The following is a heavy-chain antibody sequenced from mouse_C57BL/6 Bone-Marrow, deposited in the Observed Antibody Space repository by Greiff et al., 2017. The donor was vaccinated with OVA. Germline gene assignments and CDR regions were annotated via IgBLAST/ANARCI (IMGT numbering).Heavy chain of an antibody. J-gene: IGHJ4*01. Sequence: EVQLQQSGPELVKPGASVKIPCKASGYTFTDYNMDWVKQSHGKSLEWIGDINPNNGGTIYNQKFKGKATLTVDKSSSTAYMELRSLTSEDTAVYYCARSDYDYPPMDYWGQGTSVTVSS. CDR1: GYTFTDYN. CDR3: ARSDYDYPPMDY. D-gene: IGHD2-4*01. CDR2: INPNNGGT. V-gene: IGHV1-18*01.